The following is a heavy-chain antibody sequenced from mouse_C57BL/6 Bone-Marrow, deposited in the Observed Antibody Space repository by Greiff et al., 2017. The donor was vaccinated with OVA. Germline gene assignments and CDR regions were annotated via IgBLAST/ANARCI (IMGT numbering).Heavy chain of an antibody. CDR2: ISSGGDYI. Sequence: EVQVVESGEGLVKPGGSLKLSCAASGFTFSSYAMSWVRQTPEKRLEWVAYISSGGDYIYYAVTVKGRCTISRDNARNTLYLQMSSLKSEDTAMYYCTRGTGGVSFDYWGQGTTLTVSS. J-gene: IGHJ2*01. CDR3: TRGTGGVSFDY. CDR1: GFTFSSYA. D-gene: IGHD4-1*01. V-gene: IGHV5-9-1*02.